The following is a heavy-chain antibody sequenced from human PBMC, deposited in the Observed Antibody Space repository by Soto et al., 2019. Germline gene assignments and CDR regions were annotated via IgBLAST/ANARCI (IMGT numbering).Heavy chain of an antibody. D-gene: IGHD4-4*01. V-gene: IGHV4-59*01. CDR3: ARATRNGYRNEYFDL. CDR2: TSYSGST. J-gene: IGHJ2*01. Sequence: SETLSLTCTVSNGSISNYYWSWIRQPPGKGLEWIGYTSYSGSTKYNPSLKSRVTVSVDTSKNQFSLKLSSVTAADTAVYYCARATRNGYRNEYFDLWGRGTLVTVSS. CDR1: NGSISNYY.